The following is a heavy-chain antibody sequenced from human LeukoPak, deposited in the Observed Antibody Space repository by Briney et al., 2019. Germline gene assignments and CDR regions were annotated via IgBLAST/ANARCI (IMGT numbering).Heavy chain of an antibody. J-gene: IGHJ4*02. CDR1: GFTFSIYA. V-gene: IGHV3-23*01. CDR2: ISGSGGTA. CDR3: AKSVEHSNYRKFHD. D-gene: IGHD4-11*01. Sequence: GGSLRLSCAASGFTFSIYAMSWVRQAPGKGLEWVSAISGSGGTAYYADSVKGRFTISRDNSKNTLYLQMNSLRAEDTAVYYCAKSVEHSNYRKFHDWGQGTLVTFSS.